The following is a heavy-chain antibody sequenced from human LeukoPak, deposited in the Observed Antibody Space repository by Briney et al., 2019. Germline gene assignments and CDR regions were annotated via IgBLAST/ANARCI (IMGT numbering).Heavy chain of an antibody. J-gene: IGHJ4*01. D-gene: IGHD6-13*01. Sequence: SETLSLTCTVSGGSISSHYWSWIRQSPGKGLEWIGYIYYSGSTNYNPSLKSRVTISVDPSKNLFSLRLSFVTAADTAVYYCASLYSSTWQRVDYWGHGTLVTVSS. V-gene: IGHV4-59*11. CDR2: IYYSGST. CDR1: GGSISSHY. CDR3: ASLYSSTWQRVDY.